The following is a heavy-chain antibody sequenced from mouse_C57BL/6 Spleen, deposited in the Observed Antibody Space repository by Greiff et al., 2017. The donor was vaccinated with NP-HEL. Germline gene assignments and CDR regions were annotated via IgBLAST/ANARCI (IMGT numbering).Heavy chain of an antibody. V-gene: IGHV1-19*01. CDR2: INPYNGGT. CDR3: ARGYYGSSLMDY. D-gene: IGHD1-1*01. CDR1: GYTFTDYY. Sequence: VQLQQSGPVLVKPGASVKMSCKASGYTFTDYYMNWVKQSHGKSLEWIGVINPYNGGTSYNQKFKGKATLTVDKSSSTAYMELNSLTSEDSAVYYCARGYYGSSLMDYWGQGTSVTVSS. J-gene: IGHJ4*01.